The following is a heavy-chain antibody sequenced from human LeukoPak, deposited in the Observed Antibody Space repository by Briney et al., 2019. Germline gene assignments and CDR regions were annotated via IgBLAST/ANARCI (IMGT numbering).Heavy chain of an antibody. Sequence: PSETLSLTCTVSGGSISSYYWSWIRQPPGKGLEWIGYIYYSGGTNYNPSLKSRVTISVDTSKNQFSLKLSSVTAADTAVYYCAREMATITSWWFDPWGQGTLVTVSS. CDR2: IYYSGGT. CDR3: AREMATITSWWFDP. V-gene: IGHV4-59*01. J-gene: IGHJ5*02. CDR1: GGSISSYY. D-gene: IGHD5-24*01.